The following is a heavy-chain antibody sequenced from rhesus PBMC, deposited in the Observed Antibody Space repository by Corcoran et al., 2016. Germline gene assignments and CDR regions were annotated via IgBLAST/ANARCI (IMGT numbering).Heavy chain of an antibody. CDR1: GYSISSGSG. V-gene: IGHV4-127*01. J-gene: IGHJ5-2*02. CDR2: ISYSGSS. D-gene: IGHD3-22*01. CDR3: ARVGAWSDYYGSLDV. Sequence: QVQLQESGPGLVKPSETLSLTCAVSGYSISSGSGWGWIRQPPGKGLEGIGYISYSGSSYYTPSFKSRVTISIDTSKNQFSLKLSSVTAADTAVYYCARVGAWSDYYGSLDVWGRGVLVTVSS.